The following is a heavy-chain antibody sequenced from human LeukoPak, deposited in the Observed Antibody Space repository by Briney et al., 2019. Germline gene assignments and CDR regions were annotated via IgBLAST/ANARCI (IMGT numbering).Heavy chain of an antibody. J-gene: IGHJ4*02. CDR3: ARDFDYGDYIDF. CDR1: GFTFITYT. D-gene: IGHD4/OR15-4a*01. V-gene: IGHV3-48*04. CDR2: ISSGGLTI. Sequence: GGSLRLSCVASGFTFITYTFNWVRQAPGKGLEWLSYISSGGLTIFYADSVKGRFTISRDNTKNAIYLDMTNLRAEDTAVYYCARDFDYGDYIDFWGQGTLVAVSS.